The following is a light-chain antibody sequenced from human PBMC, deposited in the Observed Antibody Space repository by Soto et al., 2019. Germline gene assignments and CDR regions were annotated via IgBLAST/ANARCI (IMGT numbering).Light chain of an antibody. CDR3: QQYSIWPGT. J-gene: IGKJ1*01. CDR1: QSVSSD. CDR2: GTS. V-gene: IGKV3-15*01. Sequence: EIVMTQSPATLSVSPGEGATLSCRASQSVSSDLAWYQQKAGQAPRLLIYGTSTRATGVPARFSGSGSGTEFTLTISGLQSEDFAVYYCQQYSIWPGTFGQGTKVEVK.